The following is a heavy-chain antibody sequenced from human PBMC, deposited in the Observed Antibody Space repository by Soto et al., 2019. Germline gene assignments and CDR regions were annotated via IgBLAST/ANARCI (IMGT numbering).Heavy chain of an antibody. CDR3: ARDALSRDSI. D-gene: IGHD3-22*01. J-gene: IGHJ4*02. CDR1: GGSISSGGYY. V-gene: IGHV4-31*03. Sequence: SETLSLTCTVSGGSISSGGYYWSWIRQHPGKGLEWIGYISYSGSTYYNPSLESRVTISVDTSKNQFSPKLSSVTAADTAVYYCARDALSRDSIWGQGTLVTVSS. CDR2: ISYSGST.